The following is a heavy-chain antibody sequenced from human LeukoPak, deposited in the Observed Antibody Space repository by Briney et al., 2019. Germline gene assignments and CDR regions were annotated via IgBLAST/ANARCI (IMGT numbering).Heavy chain of an antibody. J-gene: IGHJ6*02. CDR2: IYTSGST. CDR1: GRSISSGSYY. V-gene: IGHV4-61*02. Sequence: SQTLPLTCTVSGRSISSGSYYWSWIRQPAGKGLEWIGRIYTSGSTNYNPSLKSRVTISVDTSKNQFSLKLSSVTAADTAVYYCARDYYYGMDVWGQGTTVTVSS. CDR3: ARDYYYGMDV.